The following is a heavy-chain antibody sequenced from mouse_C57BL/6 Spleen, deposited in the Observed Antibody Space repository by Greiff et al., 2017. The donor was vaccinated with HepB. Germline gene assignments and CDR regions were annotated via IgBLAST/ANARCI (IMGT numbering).Heavy chain of an antibody. CDR3: ARLSYYYGSSYGAMDY. D-gene: IGHD1-1*01. V-gene: IGHV1-82*01. J-gene: IGHJ4*01. CDR1: GYAFSSSW. Sequence: QVQLQQSGPELVKPGASVKISCKASGYAFSSSWMNWVKQRPGKGLEWIGRIYPGDGDTNYNGKFKGKATLTADKSSSTAYMQLSSLTSEDSAVYFCARLSYYYGSSYGAMDYWGQGTSVTVSS. CDR2: IYPGDGDT.